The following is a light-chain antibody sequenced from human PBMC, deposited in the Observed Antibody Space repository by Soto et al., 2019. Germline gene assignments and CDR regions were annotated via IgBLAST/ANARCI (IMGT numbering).Light chain of an antibody. J-gene: IGKJ1*01. CDR3: QQYNTYSQT. CDR2: KAS. Sequence: IQMTQSPSTLSGSVGDRVTITCRASQTISSWLAWYQQKPGKAPKLLIYKASTLKSEVPSRFSGTGSGTEFTLTISSLQPEDFATYYCQQYNTYSQTFGQGTKVDIK. V-gene: IGKV1-5*03. CDR1: QTISSW.